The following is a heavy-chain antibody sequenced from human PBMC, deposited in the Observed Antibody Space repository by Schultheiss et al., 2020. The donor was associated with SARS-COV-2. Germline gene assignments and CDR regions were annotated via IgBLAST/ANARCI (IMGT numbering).Heavy chain of an antibody. CDR1: GFTFSNYS. CDR3: TRQADTIDY. Sequence: GGSLRLSCTASGFTFSNYSMKWVRQASGKGLEWVGRIRSKANNYATAYAPSVKGRFTISRDDSKNTAYLQMNSLETGDTAVYYCTRQADTIDYWGQGTLVTVSS. V-gene: IGHV3-73*01. J-gene: IGHJ4*02. CDR2: IRSKANNYAT.